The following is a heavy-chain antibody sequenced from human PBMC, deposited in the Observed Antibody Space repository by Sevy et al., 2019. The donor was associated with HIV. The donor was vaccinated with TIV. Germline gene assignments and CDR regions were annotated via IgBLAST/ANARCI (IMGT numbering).Heavy chain of an antibody. Sequence: SETLSLTCTVSGGSISSYNWSWIRQPPGKGLEWIGYIYYSGSTNYNPSLKSRVTISVDTSKNQFSLKLSSVTAADTAVYYCARARYYDFWSGTYYFDYWGQGTLVTVSS. J-gene: IGHJ4*02. D-gene: IGHD3-3*01. CDR2: IYYSGST. CDR3: ARARYYDFWSGTYYFDY. V-gene: IGHV4-59*01. CDR1: GGSISSYN.